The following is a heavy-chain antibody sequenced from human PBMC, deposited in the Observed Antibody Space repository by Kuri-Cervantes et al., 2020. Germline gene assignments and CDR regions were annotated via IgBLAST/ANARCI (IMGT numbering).Heavy chain of an antibody. J-gene: IGHJ4*02. D-gene: IGHD3-22*01. CDR1: GFNFDKYG. V-gene: IGHV3-33*01. CDR3: ARDRNHYDSSGYYWGDLDY. CDR2: IWFDGSTK. Sequence: LSLTCAASGFNFDKYGMHWVRQAPGKGLEWVAVIWFDGSTKYYADSVKGRFTISRDNSKDTLYLQMNSLRAEDTAVYYCARDRNHYDSSGYYWGDLDYWGQGTLVTVSS.